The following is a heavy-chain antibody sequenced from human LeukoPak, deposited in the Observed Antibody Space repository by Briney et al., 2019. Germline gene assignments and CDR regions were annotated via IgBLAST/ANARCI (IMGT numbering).Heavy chain of an antibody. CDR1: GFTFSSYA. V-gene: IGHV3-23*01. Sequence: GGSLRLSCAASGFTFSSYAMSWVRQAPGKGLEWVSAISGSGGSTYYADSVKGRFTISRDNSKNTLYLQMNSLRAEDTAVYYCAEIPDYYDSSGYYQPIDYWGQGTLVTVSS. CDR2: ISGSGGST. CDR3: AEIPDYYDSSGYYQPIDY. D-gene: IGHD3-22*01. J-gene: IGHJ4*02.